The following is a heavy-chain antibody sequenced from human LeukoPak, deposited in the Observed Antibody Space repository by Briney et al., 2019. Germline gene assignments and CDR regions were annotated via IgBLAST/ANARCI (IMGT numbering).Heavy chain of an antibody. J-gene: IGHJ3*02. Sequence: KPSEILSLTCTVSGGSISSYYWSWIRQPPGKGLEWIGYIYYSGSTNYNPSLKSRVTISVDTATNQFSLKLRSVTAADTAVYYCARDFSAAFDIWGQGTMVTVSS. CDR3: ARDFSAAFDI. CDR2: IYYSGST. CDR1: GGSISSYY. V-gene: IGHV4-59*01. D-gene: IGHD2/OR15-2a*01.